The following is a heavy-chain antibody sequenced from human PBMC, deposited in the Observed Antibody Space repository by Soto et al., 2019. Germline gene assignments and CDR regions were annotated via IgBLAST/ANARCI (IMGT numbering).Heavy chain of an antibody. CDR2: ISYDGSNK. CDR3: ARGTGGYCSGGSCPPRT. D-gene: IGHD2-15*01. J-gene: IGHJ5*02. Sequence: GGSLRLSCAASGFTFSSYAMHWVRQAPGKGLEWVAVISYDGSNKYYADSVKGRFTISRDNSKNTLYLQMNSLRAEYTAVYYCARGTGGYCSGGSCPPRTWGQGTLVTVSS. CDR1: GFTFSSYA. V-gene: IGHV3-30-3*01.